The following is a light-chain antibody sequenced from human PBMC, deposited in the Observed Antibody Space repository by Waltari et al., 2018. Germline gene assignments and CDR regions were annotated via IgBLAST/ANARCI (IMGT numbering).Light chain of an antibody. CDR1: QSLLYSANNKND. CDR2: WAS. Sequence: DIVMTQSPDSLAVSLGESATIHCQSRQSLLYSANNKNDLAWYQQKPGQPPKLLIYWASTRESGVPDRFSGSGSGTDFTLTISSLQAEDVAVYYCQQYYSTPQTFGQGTKVEI. V-gene: IGKV4-1*01. J-gene: IGKJ1*01. CDR3: QQYYSTPQT.